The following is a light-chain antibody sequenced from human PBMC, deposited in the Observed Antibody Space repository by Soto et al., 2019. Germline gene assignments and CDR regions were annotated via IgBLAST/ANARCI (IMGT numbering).Light chain of an antibody. CDR3: QQYDGN. CDR2: DAS. CDR1: QNINNW. J-gene: IGKJ3*01. Sequence: DIPLTQSPSTLSASVGDRVTLTYRASQNINNWLAWYQQKPGKAPKVLIYDASSLESGVPSRFSGSGSGTEFTLTISSLQPDDFATYYCQQYDGNFGPGTKVDIK. V-gene: IGKV1-5*01.